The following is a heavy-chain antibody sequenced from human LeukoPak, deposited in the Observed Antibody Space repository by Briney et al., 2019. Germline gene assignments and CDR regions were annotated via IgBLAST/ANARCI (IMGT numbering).Heavy chain of an antibody. V-gene: IGHV4-39*01. Sequence: SETLSLTCTVSGGSISTSRHYWGWIRQPPGKGLEWIGNMYYSGSTYYNPSLKSRVTISVDTYKSRFSLKLSSVTAADTAVYYCATTVTTRYYFDYWGQGTLVAVSS. CDR3: ATTVTTRYYFDY. J-gene: IGHJ4*02. CDR1: GGSISTSRHY. D-gene: IGHD4-17*01. CDR2: MYYSGST.